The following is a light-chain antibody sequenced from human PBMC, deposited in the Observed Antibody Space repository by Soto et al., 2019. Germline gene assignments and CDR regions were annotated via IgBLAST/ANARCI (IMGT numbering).Light chain of an antibody. V-gene: IGLV2-14*01. CDR1: SSDVGGYNY. J-gene: IGLJ7*01. Sequence: QSALTQPASVSGSPGQSITISCTGTSSDVGGYNYVSWYQQHPGKAPKLMIYDNNKRPSGIPDRFSGSKSGTSGTLDITGLQTGDEADYYCATWDGSLPGEVFGGGTQLTVL. CDR3: ATWDGSLPGEV. CDR2: DNN.